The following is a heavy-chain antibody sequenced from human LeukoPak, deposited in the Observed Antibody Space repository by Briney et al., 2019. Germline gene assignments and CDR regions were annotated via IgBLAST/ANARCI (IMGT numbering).Heavy chain of an antibody. D-gene: IGHD3-3*01. V-gene: IGHV3-48*01. CDR2: ISSSSSTI. J-gene: IGHJ6*02. CDR3: ARRPVLWSGSHYGMDV. Sequence: GGSLRLSCAASGFTFSSYSMNWVRQAPGKGLEWVSYISSSSSTIYYADSVKGRFTISRDNAKNSLYLQMNSLRAEDTAVYYCARRPVLWSGSHYGMDVWGQGTTVTVSS. CDR1: GFTFSSYS.